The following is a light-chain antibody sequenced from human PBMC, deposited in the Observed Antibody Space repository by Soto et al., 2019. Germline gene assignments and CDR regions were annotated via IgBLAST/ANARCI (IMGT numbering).Light chain of an antibody. CDR1: QSVSSSY. CDR2: GAS. Sequence: ENVLTQSPGTLSLSPGERATLSCRASQSVSSSYLAWYQQKPGLAPRLLIYGASSRATGLPDRFSGSGSGTDFTLTISRLEPEDFAVYYCQQYGTSPQWTFGQGTKVEIK. V-gene: IGKV3-20*01. J-gene: IGKJ1*01. CDR3: QQYGTSPQWT.